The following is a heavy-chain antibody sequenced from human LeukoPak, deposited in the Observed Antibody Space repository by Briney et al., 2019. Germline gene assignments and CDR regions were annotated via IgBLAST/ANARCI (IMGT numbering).Heavy chain of an antibody. D-gene: IGHD5-18*01. V-gene: IGHV4-30-4*08. CDR3: AREPIGSAGYSYGPFDY. CDR1: GGSISSSSYY. J-gene: IGHJ4*02. Sequence: SETLSLTCTVSGGSISSSSYYWGWIRQPPGKGLEWIGYIYYSGSTYYNPSLKSRVTISVDTSKNQFSLKLSSVTAADTAVYYCAREPIGSAGYSYGPFDYWGQGTLVTVSS. CDR2: IYYSGST.